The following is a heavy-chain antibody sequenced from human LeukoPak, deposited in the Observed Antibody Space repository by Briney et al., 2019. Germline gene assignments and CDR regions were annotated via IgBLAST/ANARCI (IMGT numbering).Heavy chain of an antibody. CDR1: GGSISSYY. CDR2: IYYSGST. D-gene: IGHD3-9*01. Sequence: SETLSLTCTVSGGSISSYYWSWIRQPPGKGLEWIGHIYYSGSTNYNPSLKSRVTIPVDTSKNQFSLKLSSVTAADTAVYYCATQSGEDYDILTGSPDDAFDIWGQGTMVTVSS. V-gene: IGHV4-59*01. J-gene: IGHJ3*02. CDR3: ATQSGEDYDILTGSPDDAFDI.